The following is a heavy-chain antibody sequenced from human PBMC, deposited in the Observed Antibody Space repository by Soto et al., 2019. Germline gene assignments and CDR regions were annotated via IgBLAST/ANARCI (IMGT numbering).Heavy chain of an antibody. CDR3: ASGIHLWPGMDV. CDR2: INSDGSST. V-gene: IGHV3-74*01. CDR1: GFTFSSYW. D-gene: IGHD5-18*01. J-gene: IGHJ6*02. Sequence: ESGGGLVQPGGSLRLSCAASGFTFSSYWMHWVRQAPGKGLVWVSRINSDGSSTSYADSVKGRFTISRDNAKNTLYLQMNSLRAEDTAVYYCASGIHLWPGMDVWGQGTTVTVSS.